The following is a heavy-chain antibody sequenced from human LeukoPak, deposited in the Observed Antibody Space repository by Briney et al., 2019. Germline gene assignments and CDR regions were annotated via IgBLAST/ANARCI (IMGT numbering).Heavy chain of an antibody. CDR1: GFTFSSYG. CDR3: VRGRGSSWYHVGYYYYYMDV. Sequence: GGSLRLSCAASGFTFSSYGVHWVRQAPGKGLEWVAVISYDGSNKYYADSVKGRFTISRDNSKNTLYLQMNSLRAEDTAVYYCVRGRGSSWYHVGYYYYYMDVWGKGTTVTVSS. V-gene: IGHV3-30*03. CDR2: ISYDGSNK. D-gene: IGHD6-13*01. J-gene: IGHJ6*03.